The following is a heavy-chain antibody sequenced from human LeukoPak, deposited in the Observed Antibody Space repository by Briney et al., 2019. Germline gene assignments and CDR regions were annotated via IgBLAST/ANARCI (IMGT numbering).Heavy chain of an antibody. CDR1: GFTFDEYG. CDR3: ARGSTYSSGWYTGFDY. Sequence: GGSLRLSCAASGFTFDEYGMSWVRQAQGKGLEWVSGISLNGGATGYADSVKGRFTISRDNGKKSVCLQMNSLRAEDTAVYYCARGSTYSSGWYTGFDYWGQGSLVTVSS. J-gene: IGHJ4*02. D-gene: IGHD6-19*01. CDR2: ISLNGGAT. V-gene: IGHV3-20*04.